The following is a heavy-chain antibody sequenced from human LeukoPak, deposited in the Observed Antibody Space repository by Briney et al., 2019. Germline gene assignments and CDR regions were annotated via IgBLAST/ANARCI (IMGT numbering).Heavy chain of an antibody. J-gene: IGHJ4*02. D-gene: IGHD5-18*01. V-gene: IGHV4-4*07. CDR1: GGSINSY. Sequence: KPSETLSLTCTVSGGSINSYWSWIRPPAGKGLEWIGRISGSGTITYNPALQSRLSISIDTSKNQFSLKLMSVTAADTAVYYCARGNPQGLWSIDFDYWGQGTLVTVSS. CDR3: ARGNPQGLWSIDFDY. CDR2: ISGSGTI.